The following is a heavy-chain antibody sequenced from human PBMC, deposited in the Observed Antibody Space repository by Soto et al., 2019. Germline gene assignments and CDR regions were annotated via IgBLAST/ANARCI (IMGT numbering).Heavy chain of an antibody. CDR3: ARGGLEYSSSWQADY. J-gene: IGHJ4*02. CDR2: IYYSGST. CDR1: GGSISSYY. V-gene: IGHV4-59*01. D-gene: IGHD6-13*01. Sequence: SETLSLTCTVSGGSISSYYWSWIRQPPGKGLEWIGCIYYSGSTNYNPSLKSRVTISVDTSKNQFSLKLSSVTAADTAVYYCARGGLEYSSSWQADYWGQGTLVTVSS.